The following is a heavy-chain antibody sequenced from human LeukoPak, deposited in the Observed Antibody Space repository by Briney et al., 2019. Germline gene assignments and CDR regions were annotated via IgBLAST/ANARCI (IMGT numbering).Heavy chain of an antibody. CDR2: IYYSGST. Sequence: SETLSLTCIVSGGAIRSYYWSWIRQPPGKGLEWIGNIYYSGSTNYNPSLKSRVTISVDTPKNQFSLKLSSVTAADTAVYYCARLNYSNYWEYYFDYWGQGTLVTVSS. D-gene: IGHD4-11*01. J-gene: IGHJ4*02. V-gene: IGHV4-59*08. CDR3: ARLNYSNYWEYYFDY. CDR1: GGAIRSYY.